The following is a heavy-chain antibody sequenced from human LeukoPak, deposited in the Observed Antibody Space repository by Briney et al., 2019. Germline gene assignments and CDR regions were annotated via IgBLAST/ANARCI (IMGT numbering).Heavy chain of an antibody. CDR2: IYYSGST. Sequence: SETLSLTCTVSGGSISSYYWSWIRQPPGKGLEWIGYIYYSGSTNYNPSLKSRVTISVDTSKNQFSLKLSSVTAADTAVYYCARQGAAAGTRWFDPWGQGTLVTVSS. V-gene: IGHV4-59*08. CDR3: ARQGAAAGTRWFDP. CDR1: GGSISSYY. D-gene: IGHD6-13*01. J-gene: IGHJ5*02.